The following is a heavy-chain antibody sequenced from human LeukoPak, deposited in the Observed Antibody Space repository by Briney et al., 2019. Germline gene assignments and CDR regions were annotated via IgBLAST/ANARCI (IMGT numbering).Heavy chain of an antibody. V-gene: IGHV1-2*02. CDR2: INPNSGGT. D-gene: IGHD2-15*01. CDR3: ARGAQLVANWFDP. Sequence: ASVKVSCKASGGTFSSYAISWVRQAPGQGLEWMGWINPNSGGTNYAQKFQGRVTMTRDTSISTAYMELSRLRSDDTAVYYCARGAQLVANWFDPWGQGTLVTVSS. CDR1: GGTFSSYA. J-gene: IGHJ5*02.